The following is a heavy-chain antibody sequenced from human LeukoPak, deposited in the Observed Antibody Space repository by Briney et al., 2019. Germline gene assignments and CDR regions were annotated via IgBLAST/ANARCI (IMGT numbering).Heavy chain of an antibody. Sequence: ASVKVSCKASGYPFTSYGISWVRQAPGQGLEWMGWISAYNGNTNYAQKLQGGVTMTTDTSTSTAYMELRSLRSDDTAVYYCARVSPGSTYYYDSSGYWTGLNFDYWGQGTLVTVSS. D-gene: IGHD3-22*01. J-gene: IGHJ4*02. CDR3: ARVSPGSTYYYDSSGYWTGLNFDY. V-gene: IGHV1-18*01. CDR1: GYPFTSYG. CDR2: ISAYNGNT.